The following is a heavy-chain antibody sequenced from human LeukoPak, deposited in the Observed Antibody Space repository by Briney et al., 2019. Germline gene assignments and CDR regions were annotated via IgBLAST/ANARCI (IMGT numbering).Heavy chain of an antibody. CDR1: GCSFSSYG. D-gene: IGHD2-21*01. CDR3: ARAWYVVTPDWYFDL. J-gene: IGHJ2*01. Sequence: GGPLSLSCAASGCSFSSYGMHWVRQAPGKGLQWVAVIWYDGTKKYYEDSVGGRFRVSRDNSKTTMHLQMNSLRAEDTAVYYCARAWYVVTPDWYFDLWGRGTLVTVSS. V-gene: IGHV3-33*01. CDR2: IWYDGTKK.